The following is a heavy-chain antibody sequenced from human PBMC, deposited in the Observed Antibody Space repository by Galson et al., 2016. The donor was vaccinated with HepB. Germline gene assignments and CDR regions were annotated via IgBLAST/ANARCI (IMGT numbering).Heavy chain of an antibody. CDR1: GFTFSIYA. CDR3: AKDRIAAAGAGFDY. V-gene: IGHV3-23*01. J-gene: IGHJ4*02. D-gene: IGHD6-13*01. CDR2: ITGGGGST. Sequence: SLRLSCAASGFTFSIYAMSWVRQAPGKGLEWVSAITGGGGSTYYADSVKGRFTVSRDNSKNTQYLQMNSLRADDTARSYCAKDRIAAAGAGFDYWGQGGLVTVSS.